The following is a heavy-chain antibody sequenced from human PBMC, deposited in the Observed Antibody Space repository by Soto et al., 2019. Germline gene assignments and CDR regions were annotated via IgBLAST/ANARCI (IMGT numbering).Heavy chain of an antibody. D-gene: IGHD6-19*01. V-gene: IGHV3-66*01. CDR2: INSGGST. Sequence: HPGGSLRLSCAASGFDASVNYMTWDRQAPGKGLEWVSAINSGGSTFYADSVKGRFTISRDNSKNTLYLQMDSLRAEDTAVYYCAKLQWLHTIDYWGHGTLVTVSS. CDR1: GFDASVNY. J-gene: IGHJ4*01. CDR3: AKLQWLHTIDY.